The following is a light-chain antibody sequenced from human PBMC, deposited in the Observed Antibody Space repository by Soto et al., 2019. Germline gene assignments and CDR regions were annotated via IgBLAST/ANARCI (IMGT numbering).Light chain of an antibody. Sequence: SALTQPASVSGSPGQSITISCTGTSSDVGSYNLVSWYQHHPGKAPKLMIYEVSKRPSGVSNRFSGSKSGNTASLTISGLQAEDEADYYCCSYAGSSTFPYVFGTGTKV. V-gene: IGLV2-23*02. CDR2: EVS. J-gene: IGLJ1*01. CDR3: CSYAGSSTFPYV. CDR1: SSDVGSYNL.